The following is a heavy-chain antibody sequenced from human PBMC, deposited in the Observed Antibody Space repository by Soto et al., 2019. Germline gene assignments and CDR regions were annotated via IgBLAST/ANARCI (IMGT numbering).Heavy chain of an antibody. D-gene: IGHD5-12*01. Sequence: QVQLVQSGAEVKKPGSSVTVSCKASGGTFSSYTISWVRQAPRQGLEWMGGIIPIFGTANYAKKFQGRGTITADEATCTAYMERSSVRSEDAAVDDGARGNHRWLQVWYCDLWGRGTLVTVSS. J-gene: IGHJ2*01. CDR2: IIPIFGTA. V-gene: IGHV1-69*12. CDR1: GGTFSSYT. CDR3: ARGNHRWLQVWYCDL.